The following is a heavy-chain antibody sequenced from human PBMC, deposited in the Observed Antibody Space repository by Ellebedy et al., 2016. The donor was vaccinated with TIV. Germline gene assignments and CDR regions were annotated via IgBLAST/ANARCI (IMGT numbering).Heavy chain of an antibody. CDR2: TSDDGDNR. CDR1: GFTFSRHG. J-gene: IGHJ4*02. V-gene: IGHV3-30*18. D-gene: IGHD1-14*01. CDR3: AKWASVVGTTDY. Sequence: GGSLRLXXAASGFTFSRHGMHWVRQAPGKGLEWVAVTSDDGDNRNYADSVKGRFTISRDNSKNKLFLQMNSLRTEDTAVYYCAKWASVVGTTDYWGQGTPVTVSS.